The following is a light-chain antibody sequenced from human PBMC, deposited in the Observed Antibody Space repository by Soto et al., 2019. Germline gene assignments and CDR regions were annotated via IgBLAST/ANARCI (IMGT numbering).Light chain of an antibody. J-gene: IGKJ2*01. CDR3: QQYTTFSYT. V-gene: IGKV1-5*03. Sequence: DIQMTQSPSTLSASAGDRVTITCRASQNINSWLAWYQQKSEKAPKILIYRASILQSGVPSRFSGSGSGTEFTLTISSLQPDDFATYYCQQYTTFSYTFGQGTKLEIK. CDR1: QNINSW. CDR2: RAS.